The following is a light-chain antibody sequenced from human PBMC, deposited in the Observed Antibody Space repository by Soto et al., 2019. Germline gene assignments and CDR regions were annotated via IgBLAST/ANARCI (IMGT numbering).Light chain of an antibody. CDR1: SSNFGAGYD. CDR3: QSYDTNLSAWV. V-gene: IGLV1-40*01. J-gene: IGLJ3*02. Sequence: QSVLTQPPSVSGAPGQRVTISCTGSSSNFGAGYDVHWYQQLPGTAPKLLISANINRPSGVPDRFSGSKSGASASLAITGLQAEDEADYYCQSYDTNLSAWVFGGGTQLTVL. CDR2: ANI.